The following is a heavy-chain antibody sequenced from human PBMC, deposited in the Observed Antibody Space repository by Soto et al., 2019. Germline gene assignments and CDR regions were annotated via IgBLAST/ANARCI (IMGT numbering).Heavy chain of an antibody. CDR1: GFTFSDHY. CDR2: ITSSANTI. D-gene: IGHD4-17*01. V-gene: IGHV3-11*01. CDR3: ARGRWGDFGGRYFDH. Sequence: QVRLVESGGGLVKPGGSLRLSCAASGFTFSDHYMTWIRQAPGKGLEWVSYITSSANTIYYADSVKGRFTISRDNAKNSVYLQMNSLRAEDTAVYYCARGRWGDFGGRYFDHWGQGTLVTVSS. J-gene: IGHJ4*02.